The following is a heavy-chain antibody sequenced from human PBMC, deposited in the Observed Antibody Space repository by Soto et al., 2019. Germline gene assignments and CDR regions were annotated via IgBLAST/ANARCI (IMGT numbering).Heavy chain of an antibody. CDR3: ARLTMAQDAFDI. V-gene: IGHV1-18*01. D-gene: IGHD3-10*01. Sequence: QVQLVQSGAEVKKPGASVKVSCKASGYTFTSYGISWVRQAPGQGLEWMGWISAYNGKTNYAQRLQGRVTMPPDTSTSTAYMELRSLRSDDTAVFYCARLTMAQDAFDIWGQGTMVTVSS. CDR2: ISAYNGKT. J-gene: IGHJ3*02. CDR1: GYTFTSYG.